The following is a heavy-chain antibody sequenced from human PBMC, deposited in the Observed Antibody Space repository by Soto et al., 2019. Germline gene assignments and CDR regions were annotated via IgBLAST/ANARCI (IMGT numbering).Heavy chain of an antibody. CDR3: ARDRHWGDSSGYYSGYFDC. D-gene: IGHD3-22*01. CDR2: INAGNGNT. J-gene: IGHJ4*02. V-gene: IGHV1-3*01. CDR1: GDTFTSYA. Sequence: QVQLVQSGAEVKKPGASVKVSCKASGDTFTSYAMHWVRQAPGQRLEWMGWINAGNGNTEYSQKFQGRVTITRDISASTAYMELSSLRSEDAAVYYCARDRHWGDSSGYYSGYFDCWGQGTLVTVSS.